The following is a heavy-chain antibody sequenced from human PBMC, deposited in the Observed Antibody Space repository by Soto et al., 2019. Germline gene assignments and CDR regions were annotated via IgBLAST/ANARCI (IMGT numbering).Heavy chain of an antibody. Sequence: SETLSLTCTVSDDFITRHYWSWIRRPPGKGLEWIGYTHFSGYTYYNPSLKSRVTISVDTSKNQFSLKLSSVTAADTAVYYCARHNGPLYVGYYYDMDVWGQGTTVTVSS. V-gene: IGHV4-59*08. CDR3: ARHNGPLYVGYYYDMDV. CDR1: DDFITRHY. D-gene: IGHD3-16*01. J-gene: IGHJ6*02. CDR2: THFSGYT.